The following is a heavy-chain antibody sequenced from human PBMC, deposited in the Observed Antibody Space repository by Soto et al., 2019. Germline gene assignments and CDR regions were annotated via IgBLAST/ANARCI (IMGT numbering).Heavy chain of an antibody. CDR2: IIPIFGTA. CDR3: AKNPENYYYGMDV. Sequence: QVQLVQSGAEVKKPGSSVKVSCKASGGTFSSYAISWVRQAPGQGLEWMGGIIPIFGTADYAQKFQGRVTITAHESTSTAYVELSSLRSEDTAVYYCAKNPENYYYGMDVWGQGTTVTVSS. CDR1: GGTFSSYA. J-gene: IGHJ6*02. V-gene: IGHV1-69*12.